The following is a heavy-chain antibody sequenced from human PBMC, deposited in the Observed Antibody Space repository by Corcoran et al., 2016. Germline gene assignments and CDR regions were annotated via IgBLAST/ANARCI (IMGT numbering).Heavy chain of an antibody. CDR3: ARVGKLYGDSSLEY. D-gene: IGHD4-17*01. V-gene: IGHV1-3*01. Sequence: QVQLVQSGAEVKKPGASVKVSCKASGYTFTSYAMHWVRQAPGQRLEWMGWINAGNGNTKYSQKCQGRVTITRDTSASTAYMELSSMRSEDTAVYYCARVGKLYGDSSLEYWGQGTLVTVSS. CDR1: GYTFTSYA. CDR2: INAGNGNT. J-gene: IGHJ4*02.